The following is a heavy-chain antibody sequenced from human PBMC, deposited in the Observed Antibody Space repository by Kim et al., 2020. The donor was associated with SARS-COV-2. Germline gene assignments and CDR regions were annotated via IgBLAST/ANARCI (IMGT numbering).Heavy chain of an antibody. CDR2: ISGSGGST. CDR3: AKAGGYYYDSSGYLTRVRAYYYYYYMDV. Sequence: GGSLRLSCAASGFTFSSYAMSWVRQAPGKGLEWVSAISGSGGSTYYADSVKGRFTISRDNSKNTLYLQMNSLRAEDTAVYYCAKAGGYYYDSSGYLTRVRAYYYYYYMDVWGKGTTVTVSS. CDR1: GFTFSSYA. J-gene: IGHJ6*03. D-gene: IGHD3-22*01. V-gene: IGHV3-23*01.